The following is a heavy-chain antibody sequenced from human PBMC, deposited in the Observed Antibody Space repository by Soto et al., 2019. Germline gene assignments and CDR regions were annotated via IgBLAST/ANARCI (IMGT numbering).Heavy chain of an antibody. CDR3: PPXXYYDSSGYLDY. J-gene: IGHJ4*02. CDR1: GFSLSTSGMC. CDR2: IDWDDDK. D-gene: IGHD3-22*01. V-gene: IGHV2-70*01. Sequence: SGPTLVNPTQTLTLTCTFSGFSLSTSGMCVSWIRQPPGKALEWLALIDWDDDKYYSTSLKTRLTISKDTSKNQVVLTMTNMDPVDTATPYSPPXXYYDSSGYLDYWGQGTLVTVSS.